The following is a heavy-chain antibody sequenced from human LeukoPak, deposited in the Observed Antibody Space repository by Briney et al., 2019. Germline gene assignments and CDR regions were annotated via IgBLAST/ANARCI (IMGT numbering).Heavy chain of an antibody. V-gene: IGHV4-34*01. CDR3: ARVGGGYDIYYYYYYTDV. D-gene: IGHD5-12*01. J-gene: IGHJ6*03. Sequence: SETLSLTCAVYGGSFSGYYWSWIRQPPGKGLEWIGEINHSGSTNYNPSLKSRVTISVDTSKNQLSLKLSSVTAADTAVYYCARVGGGYDIYYYYYYTDVWGKGTTVTVSS. CDR2: INHSGST. CDR1: GGSFSGYY.